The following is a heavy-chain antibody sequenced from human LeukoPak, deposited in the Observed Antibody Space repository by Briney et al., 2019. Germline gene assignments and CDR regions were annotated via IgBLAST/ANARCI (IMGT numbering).Heavy chain of an antibody. V-gene: IGHV3-48*03. Sequence: GGSLRLSCAASGFTFSSYEMNWVRQAPGMGLEWVSYISGSGTTIHYADSVKGRFTISRDNAKNSLYLQMSSLGAEDTAIYYCARYSSSWYGFDYWGQGTLVTVSS. CDR1: GFTFSSYE. D-gene: IGHD6-13*01. J-gene: IGHJ4*02. CDR3: ARYSSSWYGFDY. CDR2: ISGSGTTI.